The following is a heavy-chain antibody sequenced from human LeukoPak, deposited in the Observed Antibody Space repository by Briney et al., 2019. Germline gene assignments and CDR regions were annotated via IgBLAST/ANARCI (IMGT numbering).Heavy chain of an antibody. V-gene: IGHV1-8*01. CDR1: GYTFTSYD. J-gene: IGHJ4*02. CDR3: ARIAAAGNRRLNY. CDR2: MNPNSGNT. Sequence: ASVKVSCKASGYTFTSYDINWVRQATGQGLEWMGWMNPNSGNTGYAQKFQGRIIVSRNTTIRTAYMELSSLTSEDTAIYYCARIAAAGNRRLNYWGQGTLVTVAS. D-gene: IGHD6-13*01.